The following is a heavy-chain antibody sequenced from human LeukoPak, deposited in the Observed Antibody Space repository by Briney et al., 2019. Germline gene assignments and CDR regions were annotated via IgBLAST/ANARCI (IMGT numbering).Heavy chain of an antibody. CDR3: TRGSIAYYYMDV. V-gene: IGHV4-59*01. D-gene: IGHD3-22*01. J-gene: IGHJ6*03. CDR1: GGSISTYY. Sequence: SETLSLTCAVSGGSISTYYWTWIRQPPGKGLEWIGYIYYTGSTNYNPSLKSRVTISVDTSKNQFSLKLSSVTAADTAVYYCTRGSIAYYYMDVWGKGTTVTISS. CDR2: IYYTGST.